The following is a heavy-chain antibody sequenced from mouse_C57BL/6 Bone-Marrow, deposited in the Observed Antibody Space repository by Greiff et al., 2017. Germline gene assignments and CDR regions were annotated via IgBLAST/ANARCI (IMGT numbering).Heavy chain of an antibody. J-gene: IGHJ1*03. CDR2: IYPGSGST. D-gene: IGHD2-5*01. Sequence: QVQLQQPGAELVKPGASVKMSCKASGYTFTSYWLTWVKQRPGQGLEWIGDIYPGSGSTNYNEKFKSKATLTVDTSSSTAYMQLSSRTSEDSAVYYCARPYYSNYWYFDVWGTGTTVTVSS. CDR3: ARPYYSNYWYFDV. CDR1: GYTFTSYW. V-gene: IGHV1-55*01.